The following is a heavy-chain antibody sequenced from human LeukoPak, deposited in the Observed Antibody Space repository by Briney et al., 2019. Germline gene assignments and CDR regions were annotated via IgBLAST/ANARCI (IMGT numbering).Heavy chain of an antibody. J-gene: IGHJ5*02. CDR1: GGSISSSSYY. CDR2: IYYSGST. V-gene: IGHV4-39*07. CDR3: ARGVYYYGSGSYYSWFDP. Sequence: SETLSLTCTVSGGSISSSSYYWGWIRQPPGKGLEWIGSIYYSGSTNYNPSLKSRVTISVDTSKNQFSLKLSSVTAADTAVYYCARGVYYYGSGSYYSWFDPWGQGTLVTVSS. D-gene: IGHD3-10*01.